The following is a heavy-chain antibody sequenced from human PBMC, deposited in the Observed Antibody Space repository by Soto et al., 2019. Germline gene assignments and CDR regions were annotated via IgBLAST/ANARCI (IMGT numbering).Heavy chain of an antibody. CDR3: AKDASRGYSSSSHYYYYGRDV. J-gene: IGHJ6*02. D-gene: IGHD6-6*01. CDR1: GGSISSGGYY. Sequence: SETLSLTCTVSGGSISSGGYYWSWIRQHPGKGLVWIGDIYYSGSTYYNPSLKSRVTISVDTSKNQFSLKRSSVTAPETAVYYCAKDASRGYSSSSHYYYYGRDVWGQGTTVTVSS. V-gene: IGHV4-31*03. CDR2: IYYSGST.